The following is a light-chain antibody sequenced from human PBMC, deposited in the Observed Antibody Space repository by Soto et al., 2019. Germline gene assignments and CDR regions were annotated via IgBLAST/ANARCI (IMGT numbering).Light chain of an antibody. V-gene: IGKV3-20*01. CDR1: QSVISTY. CDR3: QQYGSSPRT. Sequence: EIVLTQSPGTLSLSPGERATLSCRASQSVISTYLAWYQQKPGQAPRLLIYGASSMATGIPDRFSGSGSGTDFTLTISRLEPEDFAVYYCQQYGSSPRTFGQGTKVEIK. CDR2: GAS. J-gene: IGKJ1*01.